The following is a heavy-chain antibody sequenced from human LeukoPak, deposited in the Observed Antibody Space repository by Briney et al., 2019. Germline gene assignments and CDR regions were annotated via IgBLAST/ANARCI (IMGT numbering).Heavy chain of an antibody. J-gene: IGHJ6*02. D-gene: IGHD1-26*01. V-gene: IGHV3-21*01. Sequence: GGSLRLSCAASGFTFTTYNMNWVRQAPGKGLEWVSSISSMNSYIYYADSVKGRFTISRDNAKNSVYLQMNSLRAEDTAVYYCARDFGGLGYYHYYGMDVWGQGTTVTVSS. CDR1: GFTFTTYN. CDR2: ISSMNSYI. CDR3: ARDFGGLGYYHYYGMDV.